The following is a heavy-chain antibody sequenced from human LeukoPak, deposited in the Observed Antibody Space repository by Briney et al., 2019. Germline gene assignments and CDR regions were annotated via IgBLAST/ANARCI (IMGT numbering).Heavy chain of an antibody. V-gene: IGHV4-34*01. CDR1: GGSFSGYY. J-gene: IGHJ4*02. CDR2: INHSGST. Sequence: PSETLSLTCAVYGGSFSGYYWSWIRQPPGKGLEWIGEINHSGSTNSNPSLKSRVTISVDTSKNQFSLKLSSVTAADTAVYYCARGGEGWVFDYWGQGTLVTVSS. CDR3: ARGGEGWVFDY. D-gene: IGHD4-17*01.